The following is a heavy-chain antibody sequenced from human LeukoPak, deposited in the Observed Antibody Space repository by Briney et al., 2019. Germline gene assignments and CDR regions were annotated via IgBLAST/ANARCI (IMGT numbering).Heavy chain of an antibody. J-gene: IGHJ4*02. CDR2: FYSGGRT. V-gene: IGHV3-66*02. D-gene: IGHD3-22*01. CDR3: VRYYDSSGYTQGAFDI. CDR1: GLTVSSNY. Sequence: GGSLRLSCAASGLTVSSNYMGWVRQAPGKGLEWVSVFYSGGRTYYADSVKGRFTISRDNPKNTLYLQINSLRAEDTAVYFCVRYYDSSGYTQGAFDIWGQGTLVTVSS.